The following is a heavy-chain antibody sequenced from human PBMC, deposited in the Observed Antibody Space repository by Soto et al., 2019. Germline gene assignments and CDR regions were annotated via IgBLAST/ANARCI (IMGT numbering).Heavy chain of an antibody. J-gene: IGHJ6*02. V-gene: IGHV4-59*01. CDR3: ARSYSGYEIYYYHGMDV. Sequence: QVQLQESGPGLVKPSETLSLTCTVSGGSISSYYWSWIRQPPGKGLEWIGYIYYSGSTNYNPSLKSRVTISVDTSKNQFSLKLSSVTAADTAVYYCARSYSGYEIYYYHGMDVWGQGTTVTVSS. D-gene: IGHD5-12*01. CDR2: IYYSGST. CDR1: GGSISSYY.